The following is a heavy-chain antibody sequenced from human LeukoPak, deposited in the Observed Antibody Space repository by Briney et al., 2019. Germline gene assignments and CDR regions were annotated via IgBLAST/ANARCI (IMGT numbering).Heavy chain of an antibody. V-gene: IGHV3-73*01. J-gene: IGHJ4*02. Sequence: PGGSLRLSCAASGFTFSGSAMHWVRQASGKGLEWVGRIRSKANSYATAYAASVKGRFTISRDDSKNTAYLQMNSLKTEDTAVYYCTSSVVAADLAGRDYWGQGTLVTVSS. D-gene: IGHD2-15*01. CDR1: GFTFSGSA. CDR2: IRSKANSYAT. CDR3: TSSVVAADLAGRDY.